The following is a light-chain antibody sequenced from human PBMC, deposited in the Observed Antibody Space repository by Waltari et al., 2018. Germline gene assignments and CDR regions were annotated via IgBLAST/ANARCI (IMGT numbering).Light chain of an antibody. Sequence: SVVTQPPSASGAPGTGAPLSWSGSRPTVGPGLPTWYQQFPGTAPKLLIYANNQRPSGVPGRFSGSRSGTSASLVISGFQSEDEADYYCATWDASLDTWMFGGGTKVTVL. V-gene: IGLV1-44*01. J-gene: IGLJ3*02. CDR1: RPTVGPGL. CDR3: ATWDASLDTWM. CDR2: ANN.